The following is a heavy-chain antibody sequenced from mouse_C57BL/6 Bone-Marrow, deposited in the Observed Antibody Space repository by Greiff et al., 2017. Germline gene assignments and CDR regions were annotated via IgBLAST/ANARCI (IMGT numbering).Heavy chain of an antibody. J-gene: IGHJ3*01. V-gene: IGHV14-4*01. Sequence: VQLQQSGAELVRPGASVKLSCTASGFNIKDDYMHWVKQRPEQGLEWIGWIDPENGDTESASKFQGKATITADTSSNTAYLQLSSLTSEDTAVYYCTPKGIIYDGYYPFAYWGQGTLVTVSA. CDR2: IDPENGDT. CDR1: GFNIKDDY. D-gene: IGHD2-3*01. CDR3: TPKGIIYDGYYPFAY.